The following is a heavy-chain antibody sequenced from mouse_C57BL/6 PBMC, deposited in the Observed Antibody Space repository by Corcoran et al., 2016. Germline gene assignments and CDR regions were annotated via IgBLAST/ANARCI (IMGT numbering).Heavy chain of an antibody. D-gene: IGHD2-1*01. Sequence: EVQLQQSGPELVKPGASVKISCKDSGYTFTDDYMNWVKQSHGKSLEWIGDINPNNGGTSYNQKFKGKATLTVDKSSSTAYMELHSLTSEDSAVYYCARKDGNPHFDYWGQCTTLTVSS. CDR1: GYTFTDDY. CDR2: INPNNGGT. V-gene: IGHV1-26*01. CDR3: ARKDGNPHFDY. J-gene: IGHJ2*01.